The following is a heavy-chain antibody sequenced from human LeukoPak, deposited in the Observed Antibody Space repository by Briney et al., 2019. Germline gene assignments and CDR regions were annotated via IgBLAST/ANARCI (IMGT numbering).Heavy chain of an antibody. J-gene: IGHJ5*02. D-gene: IGHD3-22*01. CDR2: MNPSSGNT. CDR1: GYTFTSYD. V-gene: IGHV1-8*01. Sequence: ASVKVSCKASGYTFTSYDINWVRQATGQGLEWMGWMNPSSGNTGYAQKFQGRVTMTRNTSISTAYMELSSLRSEDTAVYYCARPPRTYYYDSSGYRYNWFDPWGQGTLVTVSS. CDR3: ARPPRTYYYDSSGYRYNWFDP.